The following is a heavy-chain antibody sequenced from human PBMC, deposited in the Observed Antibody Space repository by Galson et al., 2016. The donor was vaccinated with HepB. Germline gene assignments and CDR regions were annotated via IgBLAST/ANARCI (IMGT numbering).Heavy chain of an antibody. CDR3: ALERGSSLRLLLPNLGGAAFDV. V-gene: IGHV3-30*03. CDR2: SSYDGRSD. CDR1: DFLFTSSA. J-gene: IGHJ3*01. D-gene: IGHD3-10*01. Sequence: SLRLSCAASDFLFTSSAIHWVRQSPGEGLEWLAISSYDGRSDLYADSVKGRFSVSRDNSNNILYLQMSALRFPDTAVYFWALERGSSLRLLLPNLGGAAFDVWGRGTMVAVSS.